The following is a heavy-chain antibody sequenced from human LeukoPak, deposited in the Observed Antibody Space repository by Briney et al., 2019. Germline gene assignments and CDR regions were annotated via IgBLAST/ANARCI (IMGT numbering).Heavy chain of an antibody. D-gene: IGHD3-3*01. CDR2: IDPSNGNI. CDR3: ARDGVSGHFDY. Sequence: ASVKGTCKASGYTFNSYGICWVRQAPGQGLEWIGWIDPSNGNIKYAEKLQGRVTMTTDTSTSTAYMDLRSLRSDDTAVYYCARDGVSGHFDYWGRGTLVTVSS. J-gene: IGHJ4*01. CDR1: GYTFNSYG. V-gene: IGHV1-18*01.